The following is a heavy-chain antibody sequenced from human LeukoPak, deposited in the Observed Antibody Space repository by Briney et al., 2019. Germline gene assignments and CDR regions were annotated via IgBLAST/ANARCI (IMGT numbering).Heavy chain of an antibody. CDR1: GDSISSFY. D-gene: IGHD5-18*01. V-gene: IGHV4-4*07. J-gene: IGHJ4*02. Sequence: PSETLSLTCTVSGDSISSFYWSWIRQPAGKGLEWIGRFYTSGSTSYNPSLKSRVTLSIDTSKNQFSLKLSSVTAADTAVYYCASSSEQLRRFDYWGQGTLVTVSS. CDR3: ASSSEQLRRFDY. CDR2: FYTSGST.